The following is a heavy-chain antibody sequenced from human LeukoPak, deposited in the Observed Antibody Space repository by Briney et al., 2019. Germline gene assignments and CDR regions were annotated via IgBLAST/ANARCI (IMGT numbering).Heavy chain of an antibody. CDR3: ARDADFGYVGFDI. CDR1: GFTFSSYW. J-gene: IGHJ3*02. Sequence: QPGGSLRLSCAASGFTFSSYWMSWVRQAPGKGLEWVANIKQDGSEKYYVDSVKGRFTISRDNAKNSLFLQMDSLRAEDTAVYYCARDADFGYVGFDIWGQGAMVIVSS. V-gene: IGHV3-7*01. CDR2: IKQDGSEK. D-gene: IGHD3-16*01.